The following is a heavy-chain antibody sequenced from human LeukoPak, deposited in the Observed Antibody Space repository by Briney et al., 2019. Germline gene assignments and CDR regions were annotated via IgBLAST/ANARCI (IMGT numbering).Heavy chain of an antibody. Sequence: SETLSLTCTVSSGSISSYYWSWIRQPPGKGLEWIGYVHYTGITNYSPSLKSRVAISLDTSKKQFSLKLSSVTAADTAVYYCTRGSDGEYDSWGQGTLVTVSS. V-gene: IGHV4-59*08. J-gene: IGHJ4*02. CDR1: SGSISSYY. CDR3: TRGSDGEYDS. D-gene: IGHD5-24*01. CDR2: VHYTGIT.